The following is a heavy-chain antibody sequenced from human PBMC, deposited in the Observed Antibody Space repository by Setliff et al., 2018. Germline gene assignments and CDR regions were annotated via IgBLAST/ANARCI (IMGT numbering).Heavy chain of an antibody. Sequence: PGGSLRLSCAASGFTFSSYWMSWVRQAPGKGLEWVANIKQAGSEKYYVDSVKGRFTISRDNSKNTLYLQMNSLRAEDTAVYYCAKVGGIVVAGTLWYFDYWGQGTLVTVSS. CDR3: AKVGGIVVAGTLWYFDY. J-gene: IGHJ4*02. CDR1: GFTFSSYW. V-gene: IGHV3-7*03. CDR2: IKQAGSEK. D-gene: IGHD6-19*01.